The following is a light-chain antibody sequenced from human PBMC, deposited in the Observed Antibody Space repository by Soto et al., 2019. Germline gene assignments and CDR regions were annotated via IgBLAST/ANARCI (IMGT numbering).Light chain of an antibody. V-gene: IGKV3-20*01. CDR1: QSVSSSY. Sequence: EIELTQSPGTLSLSPGERATLSCRASQSVSSSYLAWYQQKPGQAPRLLIYGASSRATGIPARVSGSESGTEFTLTISSLQSEDFEVYYCHHYHNWPMTFGQGTRLEIK. J-gene: IGKJ5*01. CDR3: HHYHNWPMT. CDR2: GAS.